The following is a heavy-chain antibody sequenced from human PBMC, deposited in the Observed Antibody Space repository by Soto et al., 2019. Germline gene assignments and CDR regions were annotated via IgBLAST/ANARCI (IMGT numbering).Heavy chain of an antibody. J-gene: IGHJ6*02. CDR2: INSDGSST. CDR1: GFTFSSYW. D-gene: IGHD3-10*01. CDR3: ARVSGQGSGSYYYYYYGMDV. Sequence: GGSLRLSCAASGFTFSSYWMHWVRQAPGKGLVWVSRINSDGSSTSYADSVKGRFTISRDNAKNTLYLQMNSLRAEDTAVYYCARVSGQGSGSYYYYYYGMDVWGQGTTVTVSS. V-gene: IGHV3-74*01.